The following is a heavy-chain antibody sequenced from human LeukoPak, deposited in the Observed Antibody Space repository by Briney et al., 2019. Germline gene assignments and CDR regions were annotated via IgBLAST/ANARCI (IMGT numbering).Heavy chain of an antibody. CDR3: ARDGGSATRYNYYYYYMDV. CDR1: GFTFSSYW. Sequence: PGGSLRLSCAASGFTFSSYWMHWVRQAPGKGLVWVSRINSDGSSTSYADSVKGRFTISRDNAKNTVYLQMNSLRAEDTALYYCARDGGSATRYNYYYYYMDVWGKGTTVTVSS. CDR2: INSDGSST. D-gene: IGHD1-26*01. V-gene: IGHV3-74*01. J-gene: IGHJ6*03.